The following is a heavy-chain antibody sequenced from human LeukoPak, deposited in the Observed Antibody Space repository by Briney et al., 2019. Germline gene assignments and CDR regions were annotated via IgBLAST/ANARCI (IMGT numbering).Heavy chain of an antibody. CDR2: IYYSGST. CDR3: ATFYDFWSGSNMDV. J-gene: IGHJ6*03. CDR1: GGSISSSSYY. V-gene: IGHV4-39*01. D-gene: IGHD3-3*01. Sequence: SETLSLTCTVSGGSISSSSYYWGWIRQPPGKGLEWIGSIYYSGSTYYNPSLKSRVTISVDTSENQFSLKLGSVTAADTAVYYCATFYDFWSGSNMDVWGKGTTVTVSS.